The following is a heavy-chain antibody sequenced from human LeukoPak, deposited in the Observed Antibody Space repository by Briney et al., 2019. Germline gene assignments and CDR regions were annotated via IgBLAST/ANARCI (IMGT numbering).Heavy chain of an antibody. Sequence: ASVKVSCKASGYTFTSYAMHWVRQAPGQRLEWMGWINAGNGNTKYSQKFQGRVTITRDTSASTAYMELSSLRSEDTAVYYCARDWTLTYCYDSSGPGGYWGQGTLVTVSS. V-gene: IGHV1-3*01. CDR2: INAGNGNT. CDR1: GYTFTSYA. CDR3: ARDWTLTYCYDSSGPGGY. J-gene: IGHJ4*02. D-gene: IGHD3-22*01.